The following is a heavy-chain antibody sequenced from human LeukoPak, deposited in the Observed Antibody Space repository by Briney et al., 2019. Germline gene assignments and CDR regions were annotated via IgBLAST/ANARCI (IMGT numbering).Heavy chain of an antibody. Sequence: GASVKVSCKASGYTFSGYYMHWVRQAPGQGLEWMGWINPNTGDTNYAQKFQGRVTMTRDTSLSTAYMELSRLRSDDTAVYFCARDMWQQFDWFDPWGQGTLVTVSS. D-gene: IGHD6-13*01. CDR3: ARDMWQQFDWFDP. CDR1: GYTFSGYY. J-gene: IGHJ5*02. V-gene: IGHV1-2*02. CDR2: INPNTGDT.